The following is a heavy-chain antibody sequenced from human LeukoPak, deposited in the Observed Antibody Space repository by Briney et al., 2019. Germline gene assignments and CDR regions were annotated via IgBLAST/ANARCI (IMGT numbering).Heavy chain of an antibody. V-gene: IGHV3-7*01. CDR3: ARDIVIRDYYFDY. D-gene: IGHD3-9*01. CDR1: GFTFSSYW. J-gene: IGHJ4*02. CDR2: IKQDGSEK. Sequence: GGSLRFSCAASGFTFSSYWMSWVRQAPGKGLEWVANIKQDGSEKYYVDSVKGRFTISGDNARKSLYLQMNSLRADDTAVYYCARDIVIRDYYFDYWGQGTLVTVSS.